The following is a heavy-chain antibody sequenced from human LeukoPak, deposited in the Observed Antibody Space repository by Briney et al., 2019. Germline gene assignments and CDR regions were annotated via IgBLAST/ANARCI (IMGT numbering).Heavy chain of an antibody. D-gene: IGHD3-9*01. J-gene: IGHJ4*02. CDR2: INHSGST. V-gene: IGHV4-34*01. Sequence: SETLSLTCAVYGGSFSGYYWSWIRQPPGKGLEWIGEINHSGSTNYNPSLKSRVTISVDTSKNQFSLKLSSVTAADTAVYYRARQPSNSVLRYFDWLRYFDYWGQGTLVTVSS. CDR3: ARQPSNSVLRYFDWLRYFDY. CDR1: GGSFSGYY.